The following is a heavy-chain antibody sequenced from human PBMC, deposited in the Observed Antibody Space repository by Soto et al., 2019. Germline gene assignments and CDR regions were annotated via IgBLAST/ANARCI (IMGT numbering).Heavy chain of an antibody. D-gene: IGHD3-10*01. J-gene: IGHJ5*02. Sequence: QVQLVQSGADVKKTGSSVMVSCKVSGGTFSSYTISWVRQAPGQGLAWMGRIIPILGIANYAQKFQGRVTITADKSTSTAYMELSSLRSEDTAVYYCARSLHHHLITMVRGESFPFDPWGQGTLVTVSS. CDR1: GGTFSSYT. V-gene: IGHV1-69*02. CDR3: ARSLHHHLITMVRGESFPFDP. CDR2: IIPILGIA.